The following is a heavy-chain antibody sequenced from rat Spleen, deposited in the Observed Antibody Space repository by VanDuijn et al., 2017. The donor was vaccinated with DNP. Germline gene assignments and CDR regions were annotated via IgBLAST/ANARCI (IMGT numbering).Heavy chain of an antibody. CDR3: TRVGDLHDGGDGDALDA. CDR2: ITSSGGST. CDR1: GFTFNKYW. J-gene: IGHJ4*01. Sequence: EVQLVESGGGLVQPGRSLKLSCVASGFTFNKYWMTWIRQVPGKGLEWVAAITSSGGSTYYPDSVKGRFTISRDNAKNTLYLQMNSLRSEDTATYYCTRVGDLHDGGDGDALDAWGQGTSVTVSS. D-gene: IGHD1-12*02. V-gene: IGHV5-31*01.